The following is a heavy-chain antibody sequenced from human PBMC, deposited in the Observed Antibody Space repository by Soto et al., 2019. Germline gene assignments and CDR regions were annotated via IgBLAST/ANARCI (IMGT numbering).Heavy chain of an antibody. J-gene: IGHJ4*02. D-gene: IGHD3-10*01. CDR2: SYHRGST. CDR1: GGSISSNNW. V-gene: IGHV4-4*02. Sequence: QVQLQESGPGLVKPSGTLSLTCAVSGGSISSNNWWSWVRQPPGKGLKWIGESYHRGSTNYTPSLKSRVTISVDKSKNQFSLKLSSVTATDTAVYYCARVKASGVNFDYWGQGTLVTVSS. CDR3: ARVKASGVNFDY.